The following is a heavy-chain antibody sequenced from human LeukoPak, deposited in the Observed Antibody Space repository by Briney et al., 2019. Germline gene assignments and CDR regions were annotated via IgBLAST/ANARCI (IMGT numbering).Heavy chain of an antibody. Sequence: GGSLRLSCAASGFALSSHWMNWVRQVPGRGPEWVANVNRDGSETYYLDSVKGRFTISKDNAKNSLYLQMNSLRAEDTAVYYCGRVSESLVNGGVSWSFDNWGQGTLVTVSS. CDR2: VNRDGSET. D-gene: IGHD2-15*01. J-gene: IGHJ4*02. CDR1: GFALSSHW. CDR3: GRVSESLVNGGVSWSFDN. V-gene: IGHV3-7*03.